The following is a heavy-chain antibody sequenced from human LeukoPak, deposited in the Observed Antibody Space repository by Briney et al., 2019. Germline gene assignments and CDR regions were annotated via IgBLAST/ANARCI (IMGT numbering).Heavy chain of an antibody. CDR2: IYSGGST. CDR3: AWYYYDSSGYIGPRDY. Sequence: GGSLRLSCAASGFTVSSNYMSWVRQAPGKGLEWVSVIYSGGSTYYAVSVKGQFTISRDNSKNTLYLQMNSLRAEDTAVYYCAWYYYDSSGYIGPRDYWGQGTLVTVSS. J-gene: IGHJ4*02. D-gene: IGHD3-22*01. CDR1: GFTVSSNY. V-gene: IGHV3-53*01.